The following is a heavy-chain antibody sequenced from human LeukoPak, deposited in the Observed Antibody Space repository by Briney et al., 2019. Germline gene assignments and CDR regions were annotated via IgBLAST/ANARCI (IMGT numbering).Heavy chain of an antibody. V-gene: IGHV5-10-1*01. CDR1: GYRFTNYY. CDR3: AILGSSHYFDY. Sequence: GESLKISCESSGYRFTNYYITWVRQMPGEGLEWMGSVDPTDSYANYSPSFQGHVTISADKSISTAYLHWSSLRASDTAMYYRAILGSSHYFDYWGRGALVTVSS. D-gene: IGHD2/OR15-2a*01. J-gene: IGHJ4*02. CDR2: VDPTDSYA.